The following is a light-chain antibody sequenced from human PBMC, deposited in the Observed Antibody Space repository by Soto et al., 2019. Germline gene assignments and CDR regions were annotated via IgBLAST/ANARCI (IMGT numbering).Light chain of an antibody. CDR2: DAS. J-gene: IGKJ2*01. CDR3: QQCDRPPST. Sequence: DIQMTQSPSSLSAAVGDRVTFTCLGSQGIYKYLNWYQQKPGKPPKRLIYDASNLERGVPSRFSGSGAGTDFSHTVDSLQSEDTATYYCQQCDRPPSTCGEGIKLEIK. CDR1: QGIYKY. V-gene: IGKV1-33*01.